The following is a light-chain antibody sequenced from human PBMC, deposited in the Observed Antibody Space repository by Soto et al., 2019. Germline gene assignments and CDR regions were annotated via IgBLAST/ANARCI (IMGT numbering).Light chain of an antibody. Sequence: EIVMTQSPATLSVSPGGRATLSCRASQSVKTYLAWYQQRPGQPPRLLIYGASTGATGIPARFSGSGSGTEFSLTISSLQSEDFAVYYCQQYNTWPPKYTFGQGTKLEIK. CDR1: QSVKTY. CDR3: QQYNTWPPKYT. V-gene: IGKV3-15*01. J-gene: IGKJ2*01. CDR2: GAS.